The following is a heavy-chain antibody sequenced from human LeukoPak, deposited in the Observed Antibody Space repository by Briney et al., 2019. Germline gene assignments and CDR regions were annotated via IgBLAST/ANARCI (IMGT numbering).Heavy chain of an antibody. J-gene: IGHJ4*02. CDR2: INAGNGNT. CDR3: ARGAFRYFDWLPTGG. Sequence: ASVKVSCKASGYTFTSYAMHWVRQAPGQRLEWMGWINAGNGNTKYSQKFQGRVTITRDTSASTAYMELSSPRSEDTAVYYCARGAFRYFDWLPTGGWGQGTLVTVSS. D-gene: IGHD3-9*01. CDR1: GYTFTSYA. V-gene: IGHV1-3*01.